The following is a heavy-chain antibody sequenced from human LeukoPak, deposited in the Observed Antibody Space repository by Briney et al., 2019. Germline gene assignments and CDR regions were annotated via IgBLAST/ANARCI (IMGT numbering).Heavy chain of an antibody. V-gene: IGHV4-34*01. CDR1: GWSFSGYY. CDR2: INHSGST. CDR3: ARVAWYYYDSSGYPAFDI. J-gene: IGHJ3*02. Sequence: SETLSLTCAVYGWSFSGYYWSWIRQPPGKGLEWIGEINHSGSTNYNPSLKSRVTISVDTSKNQFSLKLSSVTAADTAVYYCARVAWYYYDSSGYPAFDIWGQGTMVTVSS. D-gene: IGHD3-22*01.